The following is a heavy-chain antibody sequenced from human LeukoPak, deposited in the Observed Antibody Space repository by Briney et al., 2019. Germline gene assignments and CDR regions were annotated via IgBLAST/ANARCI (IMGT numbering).Heavy chain of an antibody. CDR3: AKDSPYVYYVAGSYWDY. CDR2: ISGSDST. J-gene: IGHJ4*02. CDR1: GFTFSSYA. D-gene: IGHD3-10*01. Sequence: GGSLRLSCAASGFTFSSYAMSWVRQAPGKGLEWVSAISGSDSTYYADSVKGRFTISRDNSKNTLYLQMNSLRAEDTAVNYCAKDSPYVYYVAGSYWDYWGEETRFTVSS. V-gene: IGHV3-23*01.